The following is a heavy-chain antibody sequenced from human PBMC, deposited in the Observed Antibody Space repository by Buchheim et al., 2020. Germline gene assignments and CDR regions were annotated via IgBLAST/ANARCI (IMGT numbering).Heavy chain of an antibody. CDR1: GGSVRSYH. J-gene: IGHJ4*02. CDR2: IYNSGST. V-gene: IGHV4-59*02. Sequence: QVQLQESGPGLVKPSETLSLTCTVSGGSVRSYHWSWIRQPPGKGLEWMGSIYNSGSTNYNPSLRSRVTMSVDTSKNSLSLKMSPVTAADTAVYYCAATMLRGPIGFDNWGQGTL. CDR3: AATMLRGPIGFDN. D-gene: IGHD3-10*01.